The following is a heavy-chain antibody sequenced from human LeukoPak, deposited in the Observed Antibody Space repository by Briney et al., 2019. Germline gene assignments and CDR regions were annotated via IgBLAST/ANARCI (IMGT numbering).Heavy chain of an antibody. J-gene: IGHJ5*02. CDR2: IKEDESET. CDR3: ARGYYGDYA. V-gene: IGHV3-7*01. D-gene: IGHD4-17*01. Sequence: PGGPLRLSCAASGFTFSIYWMNWVRQAPGKGLEWVANIKEDESETYYVDSVKGRFTISRDNAKNSLYLEMSSLRAEDTAVYYCARGYYGDYAWGRGTLVTVSS. CDR1: GFTFSIYW.